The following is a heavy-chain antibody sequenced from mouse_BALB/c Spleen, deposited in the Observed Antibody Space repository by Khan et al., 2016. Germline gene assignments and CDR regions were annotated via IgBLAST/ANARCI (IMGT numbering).Heavy chain of an antibody. CDR3: ARSNDGYFAPAWFAY. D-gene: IGHD2-3*01. Sequence: EVQLQESGPGLVKPSQSLSLTCTVTGYSITSDYAWNWIRQFPGNKLEWMGSISYSGSTSYNPSLKSRNSITRDTSKNQFFLQLNSVTTEATATCYSARSNDGYFAPAWFAYWGQGTLVTVSA. V-gene: IGHV3-2*02. CDR1: GYSITSDYA. CDR2: ISYSGST. J-gene: IGHJ3*01.